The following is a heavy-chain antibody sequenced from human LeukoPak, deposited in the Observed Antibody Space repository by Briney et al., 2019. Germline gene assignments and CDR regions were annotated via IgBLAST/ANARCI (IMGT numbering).Heavy chain of an antibody. Sequence: ASVKVSCKASGYSFTSYDMNWVRQAPGQGPEWMAWMNPGTNKRGYAQKFQGRVTLTSGSSISTAYMELSSLTTDDTAVYYCVRGAYPSPWGQGTLVTVSS. J-gene: IGHJ4*02. CDR2: MNPGTNKR. CDR1: GYSFTSYD. V-gene: IGHV1-8*01. CDR3: VRGAYPSP.